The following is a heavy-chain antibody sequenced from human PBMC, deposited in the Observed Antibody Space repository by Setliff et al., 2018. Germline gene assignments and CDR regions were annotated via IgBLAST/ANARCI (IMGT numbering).Heavy chain of an antibody. D-gene: IGHD3-3*01. CDR2: IYYSGST. V-gene: IGHV4-39*01. J-gene: IGHJ4*02. CDR3: ARRETYYNFWSGYYAY. CDR1: GASISSSSYY. Sequence: PSETLSLTCTVSGASISSSSYYWAWIRQPPGRGLELIGSIYYSGSTYYNPSLKSRVTISLDKSKSQFSLKLSSVTAADTAVYYCARRETYYNFWSGYYAYWGQGTLVTVSS.